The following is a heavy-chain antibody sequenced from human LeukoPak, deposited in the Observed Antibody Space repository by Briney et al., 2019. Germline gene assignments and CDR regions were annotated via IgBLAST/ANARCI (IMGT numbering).Heavy chain of an antibody. CDR1: GFTFSSYW. Sequence: GGSLRLSCAASGFTFSSYWMHWVRQAPGKGLVWVSRINSDGSSTSYADSVKGRFTISRDNAKNTLYLQMNSLRAEDTAVYYCARDSHYYDSSGYYGLWDYWGQGTLVTVSS. D-gene: IGHD3-22*01. J-gene: IGHJ4*02. CDR2: INSDGSST. V-gene: IGHV3-74*01. CDR3: ARDSHYYDSSGYYGLWDY.